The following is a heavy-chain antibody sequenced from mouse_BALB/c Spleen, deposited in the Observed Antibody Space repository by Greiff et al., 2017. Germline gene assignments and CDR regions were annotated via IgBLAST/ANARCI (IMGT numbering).Heavy chain of an antibody. Sequence: EVKLMESGPGLVKPSQSLSLTCTVTGYSITSDYAWNWIRQFPGNKLEWMGYISYSGSTSYNPSLKSRISITRDTSKNQFFLQLNSVTTEDTATYYCARSGNYHDYWGQGTTLTVSS. D-gene: IGHD1-3*01. CDR3: ARSGNYHDY. J-gene: IGHJ2*01. V-gene: IGHV3-2*02. CDR1: GYSITSDYA. CDR2: ISYSGST.